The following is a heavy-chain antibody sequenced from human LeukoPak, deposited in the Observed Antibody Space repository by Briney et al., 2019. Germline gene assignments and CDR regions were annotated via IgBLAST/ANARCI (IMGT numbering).Heavy chain of an antibody. D-gene: IGHD4-17*01. CDR2: INHSGST. Sequence: SETLSLTCAVYGGSFSGYYWSWIRQPPGKGLEWIGEINHSGSTNYNPSLKSRVTISVDTSKNQFSLKPSSVTAADTAVYYCARDTSNYGDYGRSFDYWGQGTLVTVSS. CDR3: ARDTSNYGDYGRSFDY. J-gene: IGHJ4*02. V-gene: IGHV4-34*01. CDR1: GGSFSGYY.